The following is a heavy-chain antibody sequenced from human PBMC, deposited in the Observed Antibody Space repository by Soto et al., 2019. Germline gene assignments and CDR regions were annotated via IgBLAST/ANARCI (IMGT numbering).Heavy chain of an antibody. J-gene: IGHJ2*01. CDR1: GFSLSTSGVG. V-gene: IGHV2-5*02. CDR2: IYWDDDK. CDR3: VRQDWNNDNSDFDL. D-gene: IGHD1-1*01. Sequence: QITVKESGPKPVKPSQTLTLTLAFSGFSLSTSGVGVGWVRQPPGKDPEWLALIYWDDDKPYRPSLKSRPSITKDTSKDQVVFTMTNMDPVDTATYYCVRQDWNNDNSDFDLWGRGTLVTVSS.